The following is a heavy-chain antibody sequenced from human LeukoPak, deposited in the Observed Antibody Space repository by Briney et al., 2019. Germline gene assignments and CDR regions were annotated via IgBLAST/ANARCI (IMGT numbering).Heavy chain of an antibody. V-gene: IGHV3-21*01. D-gene: IGHD6-13*01. J-gene: IGHJ4*02. CDR3: VIGEYSSSWNLFGY. Sequence: GGSLRLSCAASGFTFSSYSMNWVRQAPGEGLGWVSSISSSSSYIYYADSVKGRFTISRDNAKNSLYLQMNSLRAEDTAVYYCVIGEYSSSWNLFGYWGQGTLVTVSS. CDR2: ISSSSSYI. CDR1: GFTFSSYS.